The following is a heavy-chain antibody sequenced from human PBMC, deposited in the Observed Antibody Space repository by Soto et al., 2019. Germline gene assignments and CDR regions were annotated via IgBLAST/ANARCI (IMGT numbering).Heavy chain of an antibody. CDR1: GGSISSGGYY. D-gene: IGHD2-15*01. V-gene: IGHV4-31*03. CDR2: IYYSGST. CDR3: ARDSSPIVGSAFDI. Sequence: QVQLQESGPGLVKPSQTLSLTCTVSGGSISSGGYYWSWIRQHPGKGLEWIGYIYYSGSTYYNPSLKSRVTISVDTSKTQFSLKLSSVTAADTAVYYCARDSSPIVGSAFDIWGQGTMVTVSS. J-gene: IGHJ3*02.